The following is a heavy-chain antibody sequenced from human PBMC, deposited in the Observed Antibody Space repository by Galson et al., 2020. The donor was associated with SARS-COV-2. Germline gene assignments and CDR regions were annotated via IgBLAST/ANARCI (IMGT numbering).Heavy chain of an antibody. V-gene: IGHV3-11*04. D-gene: IGHD6-13*01. CDR2: ISSSGSTI. CDR3: ARSDEKAAAVGY. CDR1: GFTFSNYY. J-gene: IGHJ4*02. Sequence: NSGGSLRLSCAASGFTFSNYYMSWIRQAPGKGLEWVSYISSSGSTIYYADSVKGRFTISRDNAKNSLYLQMNSLRAEDTAVYYCARSDEKAAAVGYGGQGTLVIVSS.